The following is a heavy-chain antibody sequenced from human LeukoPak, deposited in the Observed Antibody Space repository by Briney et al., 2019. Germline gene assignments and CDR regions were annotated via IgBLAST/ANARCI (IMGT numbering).Heavy chain of an antibody. CDR2: IYYSGST. CDR3: ARTYCGGDCYSPPNYYYGMDV. Sequence: PSETLSLTCTVSSGSISSYYWSWIRQPPGKGLEWIGYIYYSGSTNYNPSLKSRVTISVDTSKNQFSLKLSSVTAADTAVYYCARTYCGGDCYSPPNYYYGMDVWGQGTTVTVSS. D-gene: IGHD2-21*02. CDR1: SGSISSYY. V-gene: IGHV4-59*01. J-gene: IGHJ6*02.